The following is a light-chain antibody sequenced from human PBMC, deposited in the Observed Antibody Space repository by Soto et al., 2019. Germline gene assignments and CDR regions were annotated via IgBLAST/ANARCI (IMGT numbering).Light chain of an antibody. J-gene: IGLJ1*01. CDR2: EVS. Sequence: QSLLTQPASVSGSPGQSITISCTGTSSDVGSYNLVSWYQQHPGKAPELMIYEVSKRPSGVSNRFSGSKSGNTASLTISGLQAEDEADYYCCSYAGSSTYVFGTGTKVTVL. V-gene: IGLV2-23*02. CDR3: CSYAGSSTYV. CDR1: SSDVGSYNL.